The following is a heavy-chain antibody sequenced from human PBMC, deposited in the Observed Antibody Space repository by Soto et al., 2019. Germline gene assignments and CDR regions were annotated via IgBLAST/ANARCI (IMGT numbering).Heavy chain of an antibody. J-gene: IGHJ6*02. V-gene: IGHV1-69*12. CDR3: ARDYDILTGYYQNYYYYGMDV. Sequence: QVQLVQSGAEVKKPGSSVKVSCKASGGTFSSYAISWVRQAPGQGLEWMGGIIPIFGTANYAQKFQGRVTNTADESTSTAYMELSSLRSEDTAVYYCARDYDILTGYYQNYYYYGMDVWGQGTTVTVSS. D-gene: IGHD3-9*01. CDR2: IIPIFGTA. CDR1: GGTFSSYA.